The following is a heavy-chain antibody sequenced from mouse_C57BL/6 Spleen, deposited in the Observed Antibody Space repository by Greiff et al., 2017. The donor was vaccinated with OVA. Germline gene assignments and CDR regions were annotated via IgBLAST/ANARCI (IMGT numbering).Heavy chain of an antibody. D-gene: IGHD1-1*02. CDR3: ARYYGRAMDY. Sequence: QVQLQQSGAELARPGASVKLSCKASGYTFTSYWITWVKQRPGQGLEWIGDIYPGSGSTNYNEKFKRKATLTVDTSSSTAYMQLSSLTSEDAAVYYCARYYGRAMDYWGQGTSVTVSS. CDR2: IYPGSGST. CDR1: GYTFTSYW. V-gene: IGHV1-55*01. J-gene: IGHJ4*01.